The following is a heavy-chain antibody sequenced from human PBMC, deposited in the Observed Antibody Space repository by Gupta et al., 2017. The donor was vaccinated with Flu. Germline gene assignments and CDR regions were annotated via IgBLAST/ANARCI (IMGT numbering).Heavy chain of an antibody. CDR3: AKAFGRAYSSGWPRRGYFDY. CDR2: ISGSGGST. V-gene: IGHV3-23*01. CDR1: GFTFSSYA. D-gene: IGHD6-19*01. Sequence: EVQLLESGGGLVQPGGSLRLSCAASGFTFSSYAMSWVRQAPGKGLEWVSAISGSGGSTYYADSVKGRFTISRDNSKNTLYLQMNSLRAEDTAVYYCAKAFGRAYSSGWPRRGYFDYWGQGTLVTVSS. J-gene: IGHJ4*02.